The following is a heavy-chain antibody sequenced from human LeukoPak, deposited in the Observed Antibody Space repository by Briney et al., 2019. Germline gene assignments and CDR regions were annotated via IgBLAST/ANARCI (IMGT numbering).Heavy chain of an antibody. D-gene: IGHD6-13*01. V-gene: IGHV1-69*13. CDR1: GGTFSSYA. CDR3: ARDLTTTGYSSSWRSYPY. J-gene: IGHJ4*02. CDR2: IIPIFGTA. Sequence: SVKVSCKASGGTFSSYAISWVRQAPGQGLEWMGGIIPIFGTANYAQKFQGRVTITADESTSTAYMELSSLRSEDTAVYYWARDLTTTGYSSSWRSYPYWGQATLLTVPS.